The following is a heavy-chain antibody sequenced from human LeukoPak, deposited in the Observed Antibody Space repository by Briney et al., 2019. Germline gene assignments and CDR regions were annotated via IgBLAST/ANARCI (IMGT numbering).Heavy chain of an antibody. V-gene: IGHV1-69*06. Sequence: SVKVSCKASGGTFSSYVINWVRQAPGQGLEWMGGIIPIFGTANYAQKFQGRVTITADKSTSTAYMELSSLRSEGTAVYYCAMGVGAPEDLAVAADFDYWGQGTLVTVSS. CDR3: AMGVGAPEDLAVAADFDY. D-gene: IGHD6-19*01. CDR2: IIPIFGTA. J-gene: IGHJ4*02. CDR1: GGTFSSYV.